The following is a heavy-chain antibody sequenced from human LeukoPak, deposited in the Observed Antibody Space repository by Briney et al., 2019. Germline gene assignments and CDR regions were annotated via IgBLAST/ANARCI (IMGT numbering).Heavy chain of an antibody. CDR2: IIDSGSTT. Sequence: PGGSLRLSCAASRLTFSNYAMSWVRQAPGRGLEWVSVIIDSGSTTYYADSVKGRFTISRDNSKNTLYLQMNTLRAEDTGVYYCAKALRLGDSSLFTPIANWGQAILVTVSS. V-gene: IGHV3-23*01. CDR1: RLTFSNYA. CDR3: AKALRLGDSSLFTPIAN. D-gene: IGHD3-16*02. J-gene: IGHJ4*02.